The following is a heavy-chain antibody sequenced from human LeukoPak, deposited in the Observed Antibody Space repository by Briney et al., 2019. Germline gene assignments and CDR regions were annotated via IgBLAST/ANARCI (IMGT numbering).Heavy chain of an antibody. D-gene: IGHD3-10*01. CDR3: AKAQPTLISRSFDC. V-gene: IGHV3-30*18. CDR2: ISSDGKTE. J-gene: IGHJ4*02. CDR1: GFTFSSYG. Sequence: GGSLRLSCVASGFTFSSYGMHCVRQAPGKGLEWVAVISSDGKTEIYADSVRGRFTISRDNSKGTHYLQMNSLRSEDTAVYYCAKAQPTLISRSFDCWGQGALVTVSS.